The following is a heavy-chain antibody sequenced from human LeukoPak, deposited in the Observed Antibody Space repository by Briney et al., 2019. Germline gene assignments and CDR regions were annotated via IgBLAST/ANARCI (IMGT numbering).Heavy chain of an antibody. V-gene: IGHV3-66*02. J-gene: IGHJ1*01. D-gene: IGHD6-19*01. CDR1: AFTVSSNY. CDR3: ARNLGGWYQQGYFQH. Sequence: GGSLRLSCAASAFTVSSNYMSWVRRAPGRGLEWCSVINSGGSTYYADSVKGRFTISRDNSKNTLYLQMNSLRAEDTAVYYCARNLGGWYQQGYFQHWGQGTLVTVSS. CDR2: INSGGST.